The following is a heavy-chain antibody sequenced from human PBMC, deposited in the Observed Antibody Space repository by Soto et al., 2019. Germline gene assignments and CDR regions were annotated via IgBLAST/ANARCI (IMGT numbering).Heavy chain of an antibody. Sequence: PSETLSLTXTVSGDSMSNTNWWSWVRQPPGKGLEWIGEIYHSGSTNYNPSFKSRVTISVDKSKNQFSLNLTSVTAADTAVYYCAKRTLRRLRFVETHWGQGTLVTVSS. CDR1: GDSMSNTNW. V-gene: IGHV4-4*02. J-gene: IGHJ4*02. D-gene: IGHD3-3*01. CDR3: AKRTLRRLRFVETH. CDR2: IYHSGST.